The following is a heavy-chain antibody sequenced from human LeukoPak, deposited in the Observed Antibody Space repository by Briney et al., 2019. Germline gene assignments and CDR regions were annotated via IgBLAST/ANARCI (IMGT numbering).Heavy chain of an antibody. Sequence: GGSLRLSCAASGFTFSSYWMSWVRQAPGKGLEWVADIKQDGSEKYYVDSVKGRFTISRDNAKNSLYLQMNSLRAEDTAVYYCARDPIAAAVDVWGQGTTVTVSS. D-gene: IGHD6-13*01. CDR1: GFTFSSYW. V-gene: IGHV3-7*01. CDR3: ARDPIAAAVDV. J-gene: IGHJ6*02. CDR2: IKQDGSEK.